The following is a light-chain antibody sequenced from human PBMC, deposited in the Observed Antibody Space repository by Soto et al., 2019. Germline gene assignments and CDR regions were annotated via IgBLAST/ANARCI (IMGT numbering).Light chain of an antibody. CDR3: QSYDRSLSGDV. V-gene: IGLV1-40*01. Sequence: QSVLTQPPSVSGAPGQRVTLSCTGSSSNIGAGYDVNWYQQVPGTAPKLLIYGNTNRPSGVPDRFSGSKSATAASLAITGLQPEDESDYYCQSYDRSLSGDVFGSGTKLTVL. CDR1: SSNIGAGYD. CDR2: GNT. J-gene: IGLJ1*01.